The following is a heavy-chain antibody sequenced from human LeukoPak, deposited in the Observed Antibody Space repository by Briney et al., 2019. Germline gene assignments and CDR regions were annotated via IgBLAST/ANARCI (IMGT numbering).Heavy chain of an antibody. J-gene: IGHJ4*02. D-gene: IGHD4-17*01. CDR3: ATEATTVTTLTFDY. V-gene: IGHV1-24*01. CDR2: FDPEDGET. CDR1: GYTLTELS. Sequence: ASVKVSCKVSGYTLTELSMHWVRQAPGKGLEWMGSFDPEDGETIYAQKFQGRVTMTEDTSTDTAYVELSSLRSEDTAVYYCATEATTVTTLTFDYWGQGTLVTVSS.